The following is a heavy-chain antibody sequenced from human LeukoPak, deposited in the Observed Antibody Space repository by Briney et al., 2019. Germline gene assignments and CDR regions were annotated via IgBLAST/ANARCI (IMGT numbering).Heavy chain of an antibody. V-gene: IGHV4-4*02. CDR1: GGSISSSNW. J-gene: IGHJ4*02. Sequence: SGTLSLTCAVSGGSISSSNWWSWVRQPPGKGLEWIGEIYHSGSTNYNPSLKSRVTISVDKSKNQFSLKLSSVTAADTAVYYCATSKGYCSGGSCYSFHYWGQGTLVTVSS. D-gene: IGHD2-15*01. CDR2: IYHSGST. CDR3: ATSKGYCSGGSCYSFHY.